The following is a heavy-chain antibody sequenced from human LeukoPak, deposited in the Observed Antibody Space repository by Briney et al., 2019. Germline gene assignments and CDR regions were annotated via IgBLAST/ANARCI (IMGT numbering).Heavy chain of an antibody. CDR2: INHSGNT. Sequence: PSETLSLTCAVYGGSFSGYYWSWIRQPPGKGLEWIGEINHSGNTNYNPSLKSRVTLSVDTSNNQFSLKLSSVTAADTSVYYGAKVNGFGVLTRVWGQGTLVTVSS. J-gene: IGHJ4*02. CDR3: AKVNGFGVLTRV. V-gene: IGHV4-34*01. CDR1: GGSFSGYY. D-gene: IGHD3-3*01.